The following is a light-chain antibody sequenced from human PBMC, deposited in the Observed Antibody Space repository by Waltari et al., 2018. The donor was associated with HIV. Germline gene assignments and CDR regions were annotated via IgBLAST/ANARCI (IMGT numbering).Light chain of an antibody. J-gene: IGLJ2*01. CDR2: SNN. Sequence: QSVLTQPPSASGTPGQRVTISCSGYSSHIGSYYVYWFQQLPGTAPKLLLYSNNQRPSGVPDRFSGSKSGTSASLAISGLRSEDEADYYCAAWTDSLRAVVFGGGTKLSVL. V-gene: IGLV1-47*01. CDR3: AAWTDSLRAVV. CDR1: SSHIGSYY.